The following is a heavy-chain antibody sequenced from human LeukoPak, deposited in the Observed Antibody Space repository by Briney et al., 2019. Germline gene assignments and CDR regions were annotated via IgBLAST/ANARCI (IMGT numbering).Heavy chain of an antibody. J-gene: IGHJ6*04. CDR3: ARDPDGHSYDYLDV. Sequence: GGSLRLSCAASGFTFSSYEMNWVRQAPGKGLEWVSYISSSGSTIYYADSVKGRFTISRDNAKNSLYLQMNSLRAEDTAVYYCARDPDGHSYDYLDVWGKGTTVTVSS. CDR2: ISSSGSTI. D-gene: IGHD5-18*01. V-gene: IGHV3-48*03. CDR1: GFTFSSYE.